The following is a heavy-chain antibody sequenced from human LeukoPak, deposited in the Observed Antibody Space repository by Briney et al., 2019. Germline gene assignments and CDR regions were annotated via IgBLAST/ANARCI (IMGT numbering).Heavy chain of an antibody. Sequence: GGSLRLSCAASVFTFYDYGMNWVRQAPGKGLEWVSGINWNGGSTGYADSVKGRFTISRDNAKNSLYLQMNSLRAEDTALYYCARDSGGWSNFDYGGQGTLVTVSS. V-gene: IGHV3-20*04. CDR3: ARDSGGWSNFDY. CDR1: VFTFYDYG. CDR2: INWNGGST. J-gene: IGHJ4*02. D-gene: IGHD6-19*01.